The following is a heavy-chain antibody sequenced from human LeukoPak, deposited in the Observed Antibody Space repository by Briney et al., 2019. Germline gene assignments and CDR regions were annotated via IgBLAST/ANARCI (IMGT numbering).Heavy chain of an antibody. CDR1: GFTFDDYG. V-gene: IGHV3-20*04. Sequence: PGGSLRLSCAASGFTFDDYGMNWARQAPGKGREWASGINWNGGSTGYADSVKGRFTISRDNTKNSLYLQMNSLRAEDTALYYCARANSYGANSNFDYWGQGTLVTVSS. CDR2: INWNGGST. CDR3: ARANSYGANSNFDY. J-gene: IGHJ4*02. D-gene: IGHD4-23*01.